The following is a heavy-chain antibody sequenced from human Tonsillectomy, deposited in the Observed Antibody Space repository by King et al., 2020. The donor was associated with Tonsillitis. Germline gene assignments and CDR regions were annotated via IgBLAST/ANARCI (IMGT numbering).Heavy chain of an antibody. CDR2: MWYDGSNK. J-gene: IGHJ4*02. CDR1: GFTFSSYG. D-gene: IGHD2-2*01. V-gene: IGHV3-33*01. CDR3: ARDSRRGSSTICLGY. Sequence: VQLVESGGGVVQPGRSLRLSCAASGFTFSSYGMHWVRQAPGKGLEWVAVMWYDGSNKLYADSVKGRFTISRDNCKNTLYLQMNSLRAEDTAVYYCARDSRRGSSTICLGYWGQGTLVSVSS.